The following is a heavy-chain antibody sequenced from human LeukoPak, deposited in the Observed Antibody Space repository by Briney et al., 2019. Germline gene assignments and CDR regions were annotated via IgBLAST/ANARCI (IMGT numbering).Heavy chain of an antibody. V-gene: IGHV3-33*05. CDR3: GRGGAYYYDTSGYYFIDD. Sequence: GGSLRLSCAASGFTFSIYAMHWVRQAPGKGLEWVALISYDGNNKYYADSVKGRFTISRDNSNNTVYLQMDSLRVEDTAVYYCGRGGAYYYDTSGYYFIDDWGQGTLVTVSS. CDR2: ISYDGNNK. CDR1: GFTFSIYA. J-gene: IGHJ4*02. D-gene: IGHD3-22*01.